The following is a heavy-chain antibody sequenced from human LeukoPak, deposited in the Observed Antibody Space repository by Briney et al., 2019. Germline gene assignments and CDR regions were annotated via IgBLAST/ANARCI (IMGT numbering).Heavy chain of an antibody. Sequence: SVKVSCKASGGTFSSYAISWVRQAPGQGLEWMGRIIPIFGTANYAQKFQGRVTITTDESTSTAYMELSSLRSEDSAVYYCAREGTWIQLWENPYYFDYWGQGTLVTVSS. D-gene: IGHD5-18*01. V-gene: IGHV1-69*05. CDR3: AREGTWIQLWENPYYFDY. CDR1: GGTFSSYA. J-gene: IGHJ4*02. CDR2: IIPIFGTA.